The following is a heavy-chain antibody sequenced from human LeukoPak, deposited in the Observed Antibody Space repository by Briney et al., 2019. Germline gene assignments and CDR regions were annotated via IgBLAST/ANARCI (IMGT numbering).Heavy chain of an antibody. CDR3: ARDPPKADP. J-gene: IGHJ5*02. CDR1: GGTFSGYY. CDR2: SNDSGGT. V-gene: IGHV4-34*01. Sequence: SETLSLTCAVYGGTFSGYYWSWIRQPPGKRLEWVGESNDSGGTNYNPSLKSRVTISADKSKNQVSLKLTSVTAADTAVYYCARDPPKADPWGQGTLVTVSS.